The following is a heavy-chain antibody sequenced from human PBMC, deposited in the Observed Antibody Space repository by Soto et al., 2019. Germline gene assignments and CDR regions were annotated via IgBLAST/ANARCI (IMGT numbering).Heavy chain of an antibody. Sequence: QSGGSLRLSCAASGFTFSSYAMNWVRQAPGEGLEWVSGVSGGGGSTYYADSVKGRFTISRDNSEHRLYLHMNSLRAEDTAVYYCAMAHVDSAMDYYYYYGMDVWGQGTTVTVSS. V-gene: IGHV3-23*01. CDR2: VSGGGGST. J-gene: IGHJ6*02. CDR1: GFTFSSYA. D-gene: IGHD5-18*01. CDR3: AMAHVDSAMDYYYYYGMDV.